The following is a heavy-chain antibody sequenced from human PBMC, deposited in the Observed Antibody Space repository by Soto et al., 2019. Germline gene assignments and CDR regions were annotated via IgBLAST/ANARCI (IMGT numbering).Heavy chain of an antibody. CDR2: ISWNSGSI. Sequence: GGSLRLSCAASGFTFDDYAMHWVRQAPGKGLEWVSGISWNSGSIGYADSVKGRFTISRDNAKNSLYLQMNSLRAEDTALYYCAKEILPPSGITRGFDYWGQGTLVTVSS. D-gene: IGHD3-10*01. J-gene: IGHJ4*02. V-gene: IGHV3-9*01. CDR3: AKEILPPSGITRGFDY. CDR1: GFTFDDYA.